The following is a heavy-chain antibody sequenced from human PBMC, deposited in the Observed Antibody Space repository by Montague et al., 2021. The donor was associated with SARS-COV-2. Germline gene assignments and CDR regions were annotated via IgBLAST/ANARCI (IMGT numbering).Heavy chain of an antibody. V-gene: IGHV3-74*01. D-gene: IGHD6-19*01. Sequence: SLRLSCAASGFIFSNYWMRWVRQAPGKGLVWVSRINIDGSGTTYADSVKGRFTISRDNAKNTLYLQMNSLRAEDTAVYYCASWIPGVAGTDYWGQGTLVTVSS. CDR2: INIDGSGT. CDR3: ASWIPGVAGTDY. CDR1: GFIFSNYW. J-gene: IGHJ4*02.